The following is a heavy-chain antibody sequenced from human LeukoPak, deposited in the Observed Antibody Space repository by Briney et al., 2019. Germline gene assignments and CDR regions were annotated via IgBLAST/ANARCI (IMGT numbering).Heavy chain of an antibody. J-gene: IGHJ4*02. V-gene: IGHV3-7*01. CDR1: GFTFSSYW. CDR3: ARGSYYDSRNFDY. CDR2: IKEDGSQT. D-gene: IGHD3-22*01. Sequence: GGSLRLSCAASGFTFSSYWMNWVRQAPGKGLEWVAIIKEDGSQTYYVDSVKGRFTISRDNAKNSLYLQMNSLRAEDTAVYYCARGSYYDSRNFDYWGQGTLVTVSS.